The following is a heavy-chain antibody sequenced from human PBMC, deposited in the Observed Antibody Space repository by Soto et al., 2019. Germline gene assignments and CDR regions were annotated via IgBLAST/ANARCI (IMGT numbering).Heavy chain of an antibody. D-gene: IGHD3-3*01. Sequence: SETLSLTCTVSGGSISSYYWSWIRQPPGKGLEWIGEINHSGSTNYNPSLKSRVTISVDTSKNQFSLKLSSVTAADTAVYYCARGSDFWSGYYRLDYWGQGTLVTVSS. V-gene: IGHV4-34*01. CDR3: ARGSDFWSGYYRLDY. CDR2: INHSGST. CDR1: GGSISSYY. J-gene: IGHJ4*02.